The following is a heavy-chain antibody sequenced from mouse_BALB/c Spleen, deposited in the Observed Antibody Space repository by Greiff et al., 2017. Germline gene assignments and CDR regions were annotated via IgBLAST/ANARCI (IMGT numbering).Heavy chain of an antibody. Sequence: EVKVVESGGGLVKPGGSLKLSCAASGFAFSSYDMSWVRQTPEKRLEWVAYISSGGGSTYYPDTVKGRFTISRDNAKNTLYLQMSSLKSEDTAMYYCARHGARYYAMDYWGQGTSVTVSS. J-gene: IGHJ4*01. CDR2: ISSGGGST. V-gene: IGHV5-12-1*01. CDR1: GFAFSSYD. CDR3: ARHGARYYAMDY.